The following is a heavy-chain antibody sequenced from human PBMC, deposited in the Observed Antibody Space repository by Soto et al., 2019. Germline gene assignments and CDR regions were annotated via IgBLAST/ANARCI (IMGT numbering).Heavy chain of an antibody. D-gene: IGHD3-9*01. Sequence: SETLSLTCTVSAGSVSSSKYYCSWIRQPPAKRLEWNGYIYYSGSTNYNPSLKSRVTISVDTSKSEFSLKLSSVIGADTVVYFCERVGRVYYDILNGRFGYYYGMDVWGQGTTVTV. CDR2: IYYSGST. J-gene: IGHJ6*02. V-gene: IGHV4-61*01. CDR1: AGSVSSSKYY. CDR3: ERVGRVYYDILNGRFGYYYGMDV.